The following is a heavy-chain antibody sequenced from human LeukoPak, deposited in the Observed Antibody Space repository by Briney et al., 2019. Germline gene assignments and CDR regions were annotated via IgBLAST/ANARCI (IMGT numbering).Heavy chain of an antibody. Sequence: PSQTLSLTCTVSGGSISSGGYYWSWLRQHPGKGLEWIGYIYYSGSTYYNPSLKSRVTISVDTSKNQFSLKLSSVTAADTAVYYCARAIREGMLPDAFDIWGQGTMVTVSS. D-gene: IGHD2-8*01. V-gene: IGHV4-31*03. CDR2: IYYSGST. CDR3: ARAIREGMLPDAFDI. CDR1: GGSISSGGYY. J-gene: IGHJ3*02.